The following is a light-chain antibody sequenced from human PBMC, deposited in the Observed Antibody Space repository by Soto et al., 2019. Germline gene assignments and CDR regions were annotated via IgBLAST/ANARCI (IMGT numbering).Light chain of an antibody. V-gene: IGLV1-44*01. CDR2: SNN. Sequence: QPARTQAPSATGTPGQRVTITCSGSSSNIGSNTANWYQQLPGTAPKLLIYSNNQRPSGAPDRVSGSKSGTSASLAISGLQSEDEADYYCAAWDDSLNGYYVFGTGTKVTVL. CDR3: AAWDDSLNGYYV. CDR1: SSNIGSNT. J-gene: IGLJ1*01.